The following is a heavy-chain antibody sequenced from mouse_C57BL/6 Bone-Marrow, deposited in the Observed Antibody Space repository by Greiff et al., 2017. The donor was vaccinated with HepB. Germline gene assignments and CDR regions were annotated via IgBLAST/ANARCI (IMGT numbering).Heavy chain of an antibody. D-gene: IGHD1-1*01. CDR2: IDPETGGT. Sequence: QVHVKQSGAELVRPGASVTLSCKASGYTFTDYEMHWVKQTPVHGLEWIGAIDPETGGTAYNQKFKGKAILTADKSSSTAYMELRSLTSADSAVYYCTQIYYYGSSPFYWGQGTTLTVSS. V-gene: IGHV1-15*01. J-gene: IGHJ2*01. CDR3: TQIYYYGSSPFY. CDR1: GYTFTDYE.